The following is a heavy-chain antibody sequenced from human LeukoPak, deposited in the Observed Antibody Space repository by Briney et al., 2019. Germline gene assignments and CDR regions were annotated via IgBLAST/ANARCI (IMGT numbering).Heavy chain of an antibody. J-gene: IGHJ4*02. Sequence: GGSLRLSCAASGFTVSSNYMSWVRQAPGKGLEWVSVIYSGGSTYYADSVMGRFTISRDNSKNTLYLQMNSLRAEDTAVYYYARVDYGDYGFDYWGQGTLVTVSS. CDR1: GFTVSSNY. CDR2: IYSGGST. D-gene: IGHD4-17*01. CDR3: ARVDYGDYGFDY. V-gene: IGHV3-66*01.